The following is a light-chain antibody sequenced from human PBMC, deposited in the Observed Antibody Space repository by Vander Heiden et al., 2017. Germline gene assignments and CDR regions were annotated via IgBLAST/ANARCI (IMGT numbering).Light chain of an antibody. Sequence: SYELLQPSSVSVSPGQTARITCPGDVLTKKYGRWFQQKPGQAPVMVIYKDDERPSGIPERFSGSNSGTTVTLTISGAQLDDEADYYCFCTADNNVGVFGGGTKLTVL. J-gene: IGLJ3*02. CDR2: KDD. CDR3: FCTADNNVGV. V-gene: IGLV3-27*01. CDR1: VLTKKY.